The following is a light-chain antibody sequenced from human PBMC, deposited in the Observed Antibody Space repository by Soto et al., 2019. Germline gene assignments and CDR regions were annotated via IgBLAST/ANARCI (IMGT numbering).Light chain of an antibody. CDR1: QSISSN. Sequence: IVMTQSPATLSLSPGERATLSCRASQSISSNLAWYQQKPGQAPRLLISGASSRATGIPDRFSGSGSATDFTLTISRLEPEDFALYYCQQYGGSPITFGQGTRLEIK. CDR3: QQYGGSPIT. J-gene: IGKJ5*01. CDR2: GAS. V-gene: IGKV3-20*01.